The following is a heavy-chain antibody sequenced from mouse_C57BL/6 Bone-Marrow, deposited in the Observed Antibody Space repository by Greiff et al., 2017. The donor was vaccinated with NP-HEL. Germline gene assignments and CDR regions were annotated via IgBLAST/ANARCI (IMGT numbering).Heavy chain of an antibody. V-gene: IGHV1-64*01. CDR3: ARGGTVVAHFDY. Sequence: QVQLQQPGAELVKPGASVKLSCKASGYTFTSYWMHWVKQRPGQGLEWIGMIHPNSGSTNYNEKFKSKATLTVDKSSSAAYMQLSSLTSEDSAVYYCARGGTVVAHFDYWGEGTTLTVSS. D-gene: IGHD1-1*01. CDR1: GYTFTSYW. J-gene: IGHJ2*01. CDR2: IHPNSGST.